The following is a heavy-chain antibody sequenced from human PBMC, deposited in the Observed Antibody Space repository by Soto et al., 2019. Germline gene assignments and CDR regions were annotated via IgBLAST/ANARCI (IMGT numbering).Heavy chain of an antibody. Sequence: GGSLRLSCAASGFTFGNSAMSWVRQAPGKGLEWVSTITGSGSVAYYADSVKGRFTVSRDNSRNTLYLQMKSLRAEDTAIYYSAKDLESSGPEAFDMWGQGTMVTVSS. CDR1: GFTFGNSA. V-gene: IGHV3-23*01. D-gene: IGHD3-22*01. J-gene: IGHJ3*02. CDR3: AKDLESSGPEAFDM. CDR2: ITGSGSVA.